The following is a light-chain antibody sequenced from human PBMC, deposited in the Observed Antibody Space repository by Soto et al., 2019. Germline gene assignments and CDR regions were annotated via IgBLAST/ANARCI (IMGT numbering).Light chain of an antibody. CDR2: EVN. CDR1: SSGIGTFNL. J-gene: IGLJ2*01. Sequence: QSALTQPASVSGSPGQSIAISCTGNSSGIGTFNLVSWYQQHPGKAPKLLIYEVNKRPSGISSRFSGSRSGNTASLTISGLQAEDEADYYCYSFEGFNTQFGGGTKLTVL. V-gene: IGLV2-23*02. CDR3: YSFEGFNTQ.